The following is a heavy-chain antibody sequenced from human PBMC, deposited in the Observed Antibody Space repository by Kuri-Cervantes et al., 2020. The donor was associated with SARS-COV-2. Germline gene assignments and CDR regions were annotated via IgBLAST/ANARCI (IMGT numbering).Heavy chain of an antibody. CDR1: GYTFTGYY. J-gene: IGHJ6*03. V-gene: IGHV1-2*02. CDR3: ARHGWFRGGYSGYDLSDYYYYYMDV. D-gene: IGHD5-12*01. CDR2: INPNSGGT. Sequence: ASVKVSCKASGYTFTGYYMHWVRQAPGQGLEWMGWINPNSGGTNYAQKFQGRVTMTRDTSISTAYMELSRLRSDDTAVYYCARHGWFRGGYSGYDLSDYYYYYMDVWGKGTTVTVSS.